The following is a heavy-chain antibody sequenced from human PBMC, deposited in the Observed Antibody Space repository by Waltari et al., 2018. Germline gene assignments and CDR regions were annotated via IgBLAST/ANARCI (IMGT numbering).Heavy chain of an antibody. CDR3: ARDPPVWNSYGPRGMDV. Sequence: QVQLQESGPGLVKPSGTLSLTCAVSGGSISSTNWWSWVRQPPGKGLEWIGEIYHSGSTNYNPSLKSRVTISVDKSKNQFSLKLSSVTAADTAVYYCARDPPVWNSYGPRGMDVWGQGTTVTVSS. V-gene: IGHV4-4*02. CDR1: GGSISSTNW. CDR2: IYHSGST. J-gene: IGHJ6*02. D-gene: IGHD5-18*01.